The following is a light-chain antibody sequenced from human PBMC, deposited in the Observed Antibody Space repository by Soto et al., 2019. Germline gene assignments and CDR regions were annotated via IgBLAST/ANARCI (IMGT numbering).Light chain of an antibody. Sequence: QSVPTQSPSASGTPWQRVPISCYGSASTIGRNYVYWYQQLPGTAPKLLIYRNSQRPSGVPDRFSGSKSGTSASLAISGLRSEDEADYYCAAWDDNLSGLYVFGAGTKVTVL. V-gene: IGLV1-47*01. CDR3: AAWDDNLSGLYV. CDR1: ASTIGRNY. CDR2: RNS. J-gene: IGLJ1*01.